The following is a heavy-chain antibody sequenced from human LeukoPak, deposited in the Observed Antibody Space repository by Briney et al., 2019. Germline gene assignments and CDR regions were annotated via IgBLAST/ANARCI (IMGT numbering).Heavy chain of an antibody. CDR3: ARGGGGSCYD. J-gene: IGHJ4*02. Sequence: ASVKVSCKASGYTFTGYYMHWVRQAPGQGLEWMGWINPNSGNTGYAQKFQGRVTMTRNTSISTAYMELSSLRSEDTAVYYCARGGGGSCYDWGQGTLVTVSS. D-gene: IGHD2-15*01. CDR2: INPNSGNT. V-gene: IGHV1-8*02. CDR1: GYTFTGYY.